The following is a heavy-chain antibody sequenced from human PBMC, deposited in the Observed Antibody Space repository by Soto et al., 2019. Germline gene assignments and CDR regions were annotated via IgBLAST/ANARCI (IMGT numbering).Heavy chain of an antibody. CDR3: ARLRWFVYLSPPDH. CDR2: IYWDDDK. D-gene: IGHD3-10*01. Sequence: QITLKESGPPLVKTTQTLTLTCTFSGFSLSTTAVGVGWIRQPPGKALEWLAIIYWDDDKHYSPSLKSRLTITNDTSKNQVVLTMTNMDPVDTATYYCARLRWFVYLSPPDHWGQGTLVPVSS. CDR1: GFSLSTTAVG. J-gene: IGHJ5*02. V-gene: IGHV2-5*02.